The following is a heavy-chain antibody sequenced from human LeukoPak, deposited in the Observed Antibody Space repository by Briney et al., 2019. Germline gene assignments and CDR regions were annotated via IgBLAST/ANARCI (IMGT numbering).Heavy chain of an antibody. D-gene: IGHD7-27*01. V-gene: IGHV4-4*09. Sequence: PSETLSLTCTVSGVSIIDHDWSRIRQPPGRGLEWIGNIYASGSTYFNPSLRSRVAISVDTSKNQFSLNLTSVTAADTAMFYCARLKPNFLGTFDSWGQGALVTVSS. CDR1: GVSIIDHD. CDR2: IYASGST. CDR3: ARLKPNFLGTFDS. J-gene: IGHJ4*02.